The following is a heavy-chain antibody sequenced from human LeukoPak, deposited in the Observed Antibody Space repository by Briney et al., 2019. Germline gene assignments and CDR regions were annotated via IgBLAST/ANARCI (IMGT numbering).Heavy chain of an antibody. CDR3: ARSRGWSYDAFDI. D-gene: IGHD6-19*01. CDR1: GGSISSYY. Sequence: SETPSLTCTVSGGSISSYYWSWIRQPPGKGLEWIGYIYYSGSTNYNPSLKSRVTISVDTSKNQFSLKLSSVTAADTAVYYCARSRGWSYDAFDIWGQGTMVTVSS. CDR2: IYYSGST. V-gene: IGHV4-59*01. J-gene: IGHJ3*02.